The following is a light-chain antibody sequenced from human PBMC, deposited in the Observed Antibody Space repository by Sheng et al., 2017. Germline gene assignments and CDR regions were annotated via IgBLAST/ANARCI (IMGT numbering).Light chain of an antibody. J-gene: IGKJ1*01. V-gene: IGKV1-5*03. CDR2: RAS. Sequence: DIQMTQSPSSLSASVGDRVTISCRASQSVSEWLAWYQHKPGKAPDLLISRASTLEPGVPSRFSGSGSGTEFTLTIGSLQPEDSATYYCQQAKNFPWTFGQGTKVEIK. CDR1: QSVSEW. CDR3: QQAKNFPWT.